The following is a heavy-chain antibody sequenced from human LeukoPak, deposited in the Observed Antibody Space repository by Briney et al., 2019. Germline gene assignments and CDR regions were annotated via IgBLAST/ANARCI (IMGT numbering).Heavy chain of an antibody. CDR1: GGSFSGYY. J-gene: IGHJ4*02. D-gene: IGHD3-16*01. CDR3: ARGLVGGRGGYYFDY. V-gene: IGHV4-34*01. CDR2: INHSGST. Sequence: PSETLSLTCAVYGGSFSGYYWSWIRQPPGKGLEWIGEINHSGSTNYNPSLKSRVTISVDTSKNQFSLKLRSVTAADTAVYYCARGLVGGRGGYYFDYWGQGTLVTVSS.